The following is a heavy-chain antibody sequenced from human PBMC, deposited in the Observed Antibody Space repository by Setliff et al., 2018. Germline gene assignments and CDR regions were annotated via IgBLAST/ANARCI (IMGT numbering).Heavy chain of an antibody. D-gene: IGHD3-22*01. Sequence: GGSLRLSCAASGFTFSAYAMHWVRQAPGKGLEYVSSISSSGGNIYYPNSVKGRFTISRDNSKSTLYLQMGSLRAEDMSVYYCARGGTYSSGPLDYWGQGTLVTVS. CDR2: ISSSGGNI. J-gene: IGHJ4*02. V-gene: IGHV3-64*01. CDR1: GFTFSAYA. CDR3: ARGGTYSSGPLDY.